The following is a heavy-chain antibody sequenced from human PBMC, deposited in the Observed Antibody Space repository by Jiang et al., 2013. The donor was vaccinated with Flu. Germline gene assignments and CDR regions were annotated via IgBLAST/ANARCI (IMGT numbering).Heavy chain of an antibody. CDR3: ARTRYCSGGSCYFDGFDF. Sequence: LLKPSETLSLTCTVSGGSVSNDNYYWSWIRQPPGKGLEWIGYIYYIGSTNYNPSLKSRVTISVDKSKNQFSLKLSSVTAADTAVYYCARTRYCSGGSCYFDGFDFWGQGTMVTVSS. V-gene: IGHV4-61*01. CDR2: IYYIGST. J-gene: IGHJ3*01. D-gene: IGHD2-15*01. CDR1: GGSVSNDNYY.